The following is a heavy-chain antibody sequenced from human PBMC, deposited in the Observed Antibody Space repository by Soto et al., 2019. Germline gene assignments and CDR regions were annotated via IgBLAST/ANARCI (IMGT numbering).Heavy chain of an antibody. V-gene: IGHV3-23*01. CDR1: GFTFSSFS. J-gene: IGHJ4*02. CDR3: SKSNGDTWERYFFDF. Sequence: EVQLLESGGGLVQPGGSLRLSCAASGFTFSSFSLSWVRQAPGKGLEWVSGISGLGSSIYYADSVKGRFTISRDNSKNTLYLQMNSLRAEDTAVYYCSKSNGDTWERYFFDFWGQGTLVTVSS. D-gene: IGHD1-26*01. CDR2: ISGLGSSI.